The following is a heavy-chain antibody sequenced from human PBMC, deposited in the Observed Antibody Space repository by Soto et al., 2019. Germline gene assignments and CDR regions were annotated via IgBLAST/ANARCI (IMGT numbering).Heavy chain of an antibody. V-gene: IGHV1-69*01. J-gene: IGHJ6*02. CDR3: AKVRYSSPMGYYYGMDV. Sequence: QAQLEQSGGEVKKPGSSVKVSCKASRVAFSKFIVTWVRQAPGLGLEWVGGIIPIFGTANYAQKFQGRATITADESTSTSYMEVKNLRSEDTAVYSCAKVRYSSPMGYYYGMDVWGQGTTVTVSS. D-gene: IGHD6-19*01. CDR2: IIPIFGTA. CDR1: RVAFSKFI.